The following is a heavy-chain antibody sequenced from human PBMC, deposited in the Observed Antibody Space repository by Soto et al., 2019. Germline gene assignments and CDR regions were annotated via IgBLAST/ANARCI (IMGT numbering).Heavy chain of an antibody. CDR1: GYSFTSYW. CDR2: INPGDSET. D-gene: IGHD3-9*01. Sequence: GESLKISCKGSGYSFTSYWIAWVRQMPGKGLEWMAIINPGDSETKYSPSFQGQVTISADKSINTAYLQWSSLKASDTALYYCAQHATYYDILSGYYFDYWGQGTQVTVSS. V-gene: IGHV5-51*01. J-gene: IGHJ4*02. CDR3: AQHATYYDILSGYYFDY.